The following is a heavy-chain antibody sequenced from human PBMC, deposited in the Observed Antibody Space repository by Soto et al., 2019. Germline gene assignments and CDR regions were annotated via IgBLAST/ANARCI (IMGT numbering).Heavy chain of an antibody. V-gene: IGHV4-59*01. CDR1: GGNISSYY. CDR2: IYYSGST. D-gene: IGHD1-1*01. Sequence: SETLSLTCTVSGGNISSYYWSWIRQPPGKGLEWIGYIYYSGSTNYNPSLKSRVTISVDTSKNQFSLKLSSVTAADTAVYYCARWADDGDY. CDR3: ARWADDGDY. J-gene: IGHJ4*01.